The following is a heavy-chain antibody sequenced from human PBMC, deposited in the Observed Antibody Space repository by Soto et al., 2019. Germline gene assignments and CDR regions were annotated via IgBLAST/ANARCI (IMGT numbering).Heavy chain of an antibody. J-gene: IGHJ4*01. CDR2: ICYSGSA. CDR3: GRGGWGSSGSRPESEFDN. Sequence: SETLSLTCTVSAGSIRSFCWSWIRQPPGKGLEWIGFICYSGSANNSPSLKSRVIISIDTSRNQFSLELTSVTAADTAGYYCGRGGWGSSGSRPESEFDNWGHGTLVTVSS. V-gene: IGHV4-59*01. CDR1: AGSIRSFC. D-gene: IGHD6-19*01.